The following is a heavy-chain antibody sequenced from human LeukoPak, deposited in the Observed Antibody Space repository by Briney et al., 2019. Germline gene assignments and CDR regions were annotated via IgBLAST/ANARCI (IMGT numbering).Heavy chain of an antibody. CDR1: GYRLTALS. CDR3: ATGFDWLLGY. CDR2: FDHEDDET. J-gene: IGHJ4*02. D-gene: IGHD3-9*01. Sequence: ASVKVSCKVSGYRLTALSMHWVRQAPGKGLEWMGGFDHEDDETIYAQKFQGRVTMTEDTSTDTAYMELRSLRSEDTAVYYCATGFDWLLGYWGQGTLVTVSS. V-gene: IGHV1-24*01.